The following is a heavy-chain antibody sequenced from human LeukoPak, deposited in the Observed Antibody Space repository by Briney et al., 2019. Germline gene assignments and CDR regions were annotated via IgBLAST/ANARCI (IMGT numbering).Heavy chain of an antibody. D-gene: IGHD3-9*01. CDR3: ARVGKYYDILTGYSTDAFDI. CDR2: INSDGSST. J-gene: IGHJ3*02. CDR1: GFTFSSYW. V-gene: IGHV3-74*01. Sequence: GGSLRLSCAASGFTFSSYWMHWVRQAPGKGLVWVSRINSDGSSTSYADSVKGRFTISRDNAKNTLYLQMNSLRAEDTAVYYCARVGKYYDILTGYSTDAFDIWGQGTMVTVSS.